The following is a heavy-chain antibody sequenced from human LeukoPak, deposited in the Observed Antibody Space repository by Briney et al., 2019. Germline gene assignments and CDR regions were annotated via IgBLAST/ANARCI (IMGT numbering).Heavy chain of an antibody. D-gene: IGHD3-3*01. V-gene: IGHV1-46*01. CDR3: AREGLDRDYDFWSGSLTLGG. CDR1: GYTFTSYY. CDR2: INPSGGST. Sequence: ASVKVSCKASGYTFTSYYMHWVRQAPGQGLEWMGIINPSGGSTSYAQKFQGRVTMTRDTSTSTVYMELSSLRSEDTAVYYCAREGLDRDYDFWSGSLTLGGWGQGTLVTVSS. J-gene: IGHJ4*02.